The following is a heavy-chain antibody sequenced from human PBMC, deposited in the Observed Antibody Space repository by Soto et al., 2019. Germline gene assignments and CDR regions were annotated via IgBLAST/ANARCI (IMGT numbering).Heavy chain of an antibody. CDR3: ARDLRCSGGSCYSPVDY. V-gene: IGHV3-74*01. CDR2: INSDGSST. CDR1: GFTFSSYW. D-gene: IGHD2-15*01. J-gene: IGHJ4*02. Sequence: GGSLRLSCAASGFTFSSYWMHWVRQAPGKGLVWVSRINSDGSSTSYADSVKGRFTISRDNAKNTLYLQMNSLRAEDTAVYYCARDLRCSGGSCYSPVDYWGQGTLGTVSS.